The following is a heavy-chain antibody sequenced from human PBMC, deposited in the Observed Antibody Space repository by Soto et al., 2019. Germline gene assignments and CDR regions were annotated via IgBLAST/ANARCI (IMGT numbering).Heavy chain of an antibody. V-gene: IGHV4-34*01. CDR3: ARAKYLDDGEYGSDNSFDP. CDR1: GGSFSGYY. J-gene: IGHJ5*02. CDR2: INHSGST. Sequence: SETLSLTCAAYGGSFSGYYWSWIRPPPGKGLELIGGINHSGSTHYNPSLKSRVTISVDTSKNQFSLKLSSVTAADTAVYYCARAKYLDDGEYGSDNSFDPWGQGTLVTVSS. D-gene: IGHD4-17*01.